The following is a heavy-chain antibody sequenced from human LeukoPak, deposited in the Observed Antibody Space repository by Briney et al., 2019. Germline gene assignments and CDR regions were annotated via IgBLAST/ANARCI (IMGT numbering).Heavy chain of an antibody. CDR2: IYYSGST. J-gene: IGHJ4*02. D-gene: IGHD1-26*01. CDR3: ARDFSGNYYDY. Sequence: SATLSLTCAVSGGSISSYYWSWIRQPPGKGLEWIGYIYYSGSTNYNPSLKSRVTISLDTSKNQFSLRLTSVTAADTAMYYCARDFSGNYYDYWGQGALVTVSS. V-gene: IGHV4-59*01. CDR1: GGSISSYY.